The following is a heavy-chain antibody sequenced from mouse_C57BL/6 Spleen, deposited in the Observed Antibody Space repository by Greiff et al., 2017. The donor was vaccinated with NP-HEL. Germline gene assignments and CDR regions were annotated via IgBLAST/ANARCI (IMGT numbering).Heavy chain of an antibody. D-gene: IGHD2-4*01. Sequence: QVQLQQPGAELVMPGASVKLSCKASGNTFTSYWMHWVKQRPGQGLEWIGEIDPSDSYTNYNQKFKGQSTLTVDKSSSTAYMQLSSLTSEDSAVYYCARGVIRAWFADWGQVTLVTVS. CDR1: GNTFTSYW. J-gene: IGHJ3*01. V-gene: IGHV1-69*01. CDR2: IDPSDSYT. CDR3: ARGVIRAWFAD.